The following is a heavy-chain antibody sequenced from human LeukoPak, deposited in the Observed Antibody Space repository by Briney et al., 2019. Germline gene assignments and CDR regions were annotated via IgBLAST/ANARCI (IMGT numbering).Heavy chain of an antibody. D-gene: IGHD5-18*01. CDR3: ARGGGYSYGSFDY. Sequence: PGGSLRLSCTTSGFIFAKYAMAWVRQSPGKGLEWVSTISASGADTYYADSVRGRFTISRDNSRNALYLQMNSLRAEDTAVYYCARGGGYSYGSFDYWGQGTLVTVSS. CDR1: GFIFAKYA. V-gene: IGHV3-23*01. J-gene: IGHJ4*02. CDR2: ISASGADT.